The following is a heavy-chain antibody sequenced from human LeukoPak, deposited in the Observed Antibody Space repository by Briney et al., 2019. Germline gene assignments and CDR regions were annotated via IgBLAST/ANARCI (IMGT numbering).Heavy chain of an antibody. D-gene: IGHD1-26*01. V-gene: IGHV3-23*01. CDR1: GFTLSTNA. CDR3: AKDVGKWESLHFFDY. J-gene: IGHJ4*02. CDR2: INGSGAST. Sequence: GGSLRLSCLTSGFTLSTNAMSWVRQAPGKGLEWISGINGSGASTYYADSVKGRFTISRDDSRNTLYLQMNSLRGDDTAVYYCAKDVGKWESLHFFDYWGQGTLVTVSS.